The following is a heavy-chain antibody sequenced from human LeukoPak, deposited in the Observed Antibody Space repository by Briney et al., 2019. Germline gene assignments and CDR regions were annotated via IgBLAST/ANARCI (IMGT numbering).Heavy chain of an antibody. CDR2: FDPEDGET. Sequence: ASVKVSCKVSGYTLTELSMHWVRQAPGKGLEWMGGFDPEDGETIYAQKFQGRVTMTEDTSTSTAYMELRSLRSDDTAVYYCARDSSDYVWGSYRFFDYWGQGTLVTVSS. CDR3: ARDSSDYVWGSYRFFDY. V-gene: IGHV1-24*01. D-gene: IGHD3-16*02. J-gene: IGHJ4*02. CDR1: GYTLTELS.